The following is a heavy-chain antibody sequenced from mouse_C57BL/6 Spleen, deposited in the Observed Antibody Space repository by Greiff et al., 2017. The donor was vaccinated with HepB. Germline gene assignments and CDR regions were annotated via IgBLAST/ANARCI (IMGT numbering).Heavy chain of an antibody. V-gene: IGHV2-5*01. D-gene: IGHD2-4*01. CDR3: AKTLYDYDGTFDV. CDR2: IWRGGST. CDR1: GFSLTSYG. J-gene: IGHJ1*03. Sequence: QVQLQQSGPGLVQPSQSLSITCTVSGFSLTSYGVHWVRQSPGKGLEWLGVIWRGGSTDYNAAFMSRLSITKDNSKSQVFFKMNSLQADDTAIYCCAKTLYDYDGTFDVWGTGTTVTVSS.